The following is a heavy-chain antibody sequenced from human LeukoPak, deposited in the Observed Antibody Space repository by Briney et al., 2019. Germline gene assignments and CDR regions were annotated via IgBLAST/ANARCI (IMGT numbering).Heavy chain of an antibody. CDR3: ARDRTTVTTYYFDY. CDR2: ISAYNGNT. CDR1: GYTFPSYG. D-gene: IGHD4-17*01. V-gene: IGHV1-18*01. Sequence: ASVKVSCKASGYTFPSYGIRWVRQPPGQGLEWMGWISAYNGNTNYAQKLQGRVTMTTDTSTSTAYMELRSLRSDDTAVYYCARDRTTVTTYYFDYWGQGTLVTVSS. J-gene: IGHJ4*02.